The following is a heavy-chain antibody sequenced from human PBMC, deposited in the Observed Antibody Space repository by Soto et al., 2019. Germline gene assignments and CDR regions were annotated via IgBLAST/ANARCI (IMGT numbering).Heavy chain of an antibody. CDR3: ARLVASETGYGMDV. D-gene: IGHD3-9*01. CDR1: GFIFSSHN. CDR2: ITGSSSYI. J-gene: IGHJ6*02. V-gene: IGHV3-21*06. Sequence: DVQLVESVGGLVKPGGSLRLSCAASGFIFSSHNMNWVRQAPGKGLEWVSSITGSSSYIFYADSVKGRFTISRDNAKNTVYLQVNSLRAEDTGVYYCARLVASETGYGMDVWGQGTTVTVSS.